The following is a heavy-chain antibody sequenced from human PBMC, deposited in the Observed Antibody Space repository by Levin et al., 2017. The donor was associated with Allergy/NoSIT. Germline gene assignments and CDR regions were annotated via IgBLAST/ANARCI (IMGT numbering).Heavy chain of an antibody. CDR1: GFTFRHYA. Sequence: QSGGSLRLSCAASGFTFRHYAMHWVRQAPGKGLEWVAVISSDLSSEDYADSVKGRFTISRDNSNNTLYLQMSSLRPEDTAVYYCLREPRPRNLVWFGDLLSPYYFDYWGQGTLVTVSS. V-gene: IGHV3-30*04. D-gene: IGHD3-10*01. CDR3: LREPRPRNLVWFGDLLSPYYFDY. CDR2: ISSDLSSE. J-gene: IGHJ4*02.